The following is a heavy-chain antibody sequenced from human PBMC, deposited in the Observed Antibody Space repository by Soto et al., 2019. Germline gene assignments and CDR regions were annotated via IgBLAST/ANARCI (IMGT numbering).Heavy chain of an antibody. CDR1: GFTFSSYW. D-gene: IGHD6-19*01. V-gene: IGHV3-7*01. J-gene: IGHJ4*02. CDR2: VRQDGSQK. Sequence: EVQLVESGGGLVQPGGSLRLSCEASGFTFSSYWMSWVRQAPGKGLEWVANVRQDGSQKYLVDSVKGRFTISRDNAKNSMYLQMNSLRAEDTAVYYCVRVGSSGWHFDSWGQGTLVTVSS. CDR3: VRVGSSGWHFDS.